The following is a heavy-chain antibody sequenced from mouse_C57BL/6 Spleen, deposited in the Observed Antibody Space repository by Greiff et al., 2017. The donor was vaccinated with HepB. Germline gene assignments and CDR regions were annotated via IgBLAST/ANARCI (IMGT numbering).Heavy chain of an antibody. J-gene: IGHJ2*01. CDR1: GFTFSNYW. CDR2: IRLKSDNYAT. V-gene: IGHV6-3*01. CDR3: TGKIEGYFDY. Sequence: EVKLVESGGGLVQPGGSMKLSCVASGFTFSNYWMNWVRQSPEKGLEWVAQIRLKSDNYATHYAESVKGRFTISRDDSKSSVYLQMNNLRAEDTGIYYCTGKIEGYFDYWGQGTTLTVSS.